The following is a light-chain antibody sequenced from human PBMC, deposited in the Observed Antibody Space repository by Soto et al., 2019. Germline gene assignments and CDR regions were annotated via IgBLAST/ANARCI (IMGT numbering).Light chain of an antibody. CDR3: QQTRSFPLT. V-gene: IGKV1-12*01. Sequence: DIHVTQSPSSVSASVGDRVTITCRASQAIISWLAWYQQKPGRAPKLLIYSASSLQSGAPSRFTGSGSGTDFTLTITSLQPDDAAVYYCQQTRSFPLTFGGGTKVDIK. J-gene: IGKJ4*01. CDR2: SAS. CDR1: QAIISW.